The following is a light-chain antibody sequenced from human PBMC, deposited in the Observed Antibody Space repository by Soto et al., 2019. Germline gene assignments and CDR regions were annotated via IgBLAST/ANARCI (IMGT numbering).Light chain of an antibody. J-gene: IGKJ2*01. CDR2: GAS. Sequence: DIQMTQSPYSLSASVGDRVTITCRASQSINSNLNWYQQKPGKAPKLLIYGASSLQSGVPSRFSGSGSGTDFTLIISSLQPEDFATYYCQQSYITPLTFGQGTKLEIK. CDR3: QQSYITPLT. V-gene: IGKV1-39*01. CDR1: QSINSN.